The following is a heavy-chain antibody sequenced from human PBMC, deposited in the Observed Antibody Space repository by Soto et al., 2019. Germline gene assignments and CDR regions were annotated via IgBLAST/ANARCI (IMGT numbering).Heavy chain of an antibody. D-gene: IGHD6-25*01. Sequence: GGSLXLSCAASGFXFSSYAMSWVRQAPGKGLEWVSAISGSGGSTYYADSVKGRFTISRDNSKNTLYLQMNSLRAEDTAVYYCATDLPIASAARSFDYWGQGTLVTVSS. CDR2: ISGSGGST. V-gene: IGHV3-23*01. CDR1: GFXFSSYA. CDR3: ATDLPIASAARSFDY. J-gene: IGHJ4*02.